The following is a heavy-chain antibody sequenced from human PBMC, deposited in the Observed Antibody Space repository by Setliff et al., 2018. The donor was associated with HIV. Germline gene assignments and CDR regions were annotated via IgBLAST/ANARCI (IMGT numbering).Heavy chain of an antibody. V-gene: IGHV4-61*09. Sequence: PSETLSLTCSVSGGSVSSSGYYWSWIRQSAEKGLEWIGHIYTSGSTNYNPSLKSRVTISLDTSNQQFSLKLTSVTAADTAKYYCATHGAQWGQGTLVTVSS. CDR2: IYTSGST. J-gene: IGHJ4*02. CDR1: GGSVSSSGYY. D-gene: IGHD1-26*01. CDR3: ATHGAQ.